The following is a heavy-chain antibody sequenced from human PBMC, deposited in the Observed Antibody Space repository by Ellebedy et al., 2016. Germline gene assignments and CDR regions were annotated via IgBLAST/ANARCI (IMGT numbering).Heavy chain of an antibody. J-gene: IGHJ4*02. Sequence: GGSLRLXXAAAGFSFNTYSMNWVRQAPGKGLEWVSSISSGSAYIYYADSVKGRFTISRDNAKNSLYLQMNSLRAEDTAVYYCARGATVNPEYWGQGTLVTVSS. CDR1: GFSFNTYS. D-gene: IGHD4-11*01. V-gene: IGHV3-21*04. CDR2: ISSGSAYI. CDR3: ARGATVNPEY.